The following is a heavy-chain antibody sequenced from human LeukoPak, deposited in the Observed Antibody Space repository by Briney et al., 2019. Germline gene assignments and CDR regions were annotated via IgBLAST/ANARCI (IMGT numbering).Heavy chain of an antibody. CDR3: ARDKDEDYDTSGMFQY. CDR1: GYTFTNFG. J-gene: IGHJ1*01. CDR2: ISTYNGNT. Sequence: GASVKVSCKASGYTFTNFGISWVRQAPGQRPEWMGWISTYNGNTSYAQNLQDRVTLTTDTSTTTVYMELRSLRSDDTAVYYCARDKDEDYDTSGMFQYWGQGTLVTVSS. D-gene: IGHD3-22*01. V-gene: IGHV1-18*04.